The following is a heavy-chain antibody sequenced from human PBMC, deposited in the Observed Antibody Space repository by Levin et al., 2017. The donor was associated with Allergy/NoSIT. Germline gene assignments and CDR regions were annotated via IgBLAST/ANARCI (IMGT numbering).Heavy chain of an antibody. Sequence: GESLKISCAASGFTFSSYSMNWVRQAPGKGLEWVSYISSSSATIHYADSVKGRFTISRDNSKNSLYLQMNSLRDEDTAVYYCARDPTNYYYDSSGYDNWIDPWGQGTLVTVSS. D-gene: IGHD3-22*01. CDR3: ARDPTNYYYDSSGYDNWIDP. J-gene: IGHJ5*02. CDR2: ISSSSATI. V-gene: IGHV3-48*02. CDR1: GFTFSSYS.